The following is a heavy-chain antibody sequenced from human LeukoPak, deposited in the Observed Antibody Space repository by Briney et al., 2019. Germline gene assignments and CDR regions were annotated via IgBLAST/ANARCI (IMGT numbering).Heavy chain of an antibody. CDR2: ISAYNGNT. CDR3: AKKGATGTSDY. V-gene: IGHV1-18*01. D-gene: IGHD6-13*01. J-gene: IGHJ4*02. Sequence: ASVKVPCEASGYTFTSYGISWVRQAPGQGLEWMGWISAYNGNTNYAQKLQGRVTMTTDTSTSTAYMELRSLRSDDTAVYYCAKKGATGTSDYWGQGTLVTVSS. CDR1: GYTFTSYG.